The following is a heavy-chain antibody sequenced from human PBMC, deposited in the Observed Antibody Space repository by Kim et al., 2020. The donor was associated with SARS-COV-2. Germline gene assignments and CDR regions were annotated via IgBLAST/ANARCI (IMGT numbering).Heavy chain of an antibody. V-gene: IGHV1-46*01. D-gene: IGHD2-2*01. Sequence: ASVKVSCKASGYTFTSYYMHWVRQAPGQGLEWMGIINPSGGSTSYAQKFQGRVTMTRDTSTSTVYMELSSLRSEDTAVYYCARDIGYCSSTSCYADAFDIWGQGTMVTVSS. CDR2: INPSGGST. CDR1: GYTFTSYY. CDR3: ARDIGYCSSTSCYADAFDI. J-gene: IGHJ3*02.